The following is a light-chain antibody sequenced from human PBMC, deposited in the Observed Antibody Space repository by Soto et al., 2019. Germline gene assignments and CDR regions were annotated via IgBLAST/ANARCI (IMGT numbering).Light chain of an antibody. Sequence: DIHMTESPSTLPASVGDTVTITCRASQSIDRWVAWYQQKPGKAPKILIYHASSLETGVQSRFSGSGSGTDFTLTIRSLQPDDFATYYCKHYNSYGTCGQGTKVDIK. CDR1: QSIDRW. J-gene: IGKJ1*01. CDR2: HAS. V-gene: IGKV1-5*01. CDR3: KHYNSYGT.